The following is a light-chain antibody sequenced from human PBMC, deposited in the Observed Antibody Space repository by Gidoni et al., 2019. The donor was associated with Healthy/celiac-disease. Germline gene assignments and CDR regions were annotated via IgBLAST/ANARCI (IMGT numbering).Light chain of an antibody. CDR2: DAS. CDR1: QSISSW. CDR3: QQYNSCPIT. Sequence: DIQMTQSPSTLSASVGDRVTITCRASQSISSWLAWYQQKPGKAPKLLIYDASSLESGVPSRFSGSGSGTEFTRTISSLQPDDFATYYCQQYNSCPITFGPGTKVDIK. V-gene: IGKV1-5*01. J-gene: IGKJ3*01.